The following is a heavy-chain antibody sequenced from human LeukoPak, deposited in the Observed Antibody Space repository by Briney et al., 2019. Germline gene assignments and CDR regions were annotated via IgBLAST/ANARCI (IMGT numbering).Heavy chain of an antibody. J-gene: IGHJ4*02. CDR3: ARDPAEADC. CDR1: GFTFSGYA. Sequence: GGSLRLSCAASGFTFSGYAMNWVRQATGKGLEWVSFINGGGNTFYADSVKGRFAISRDNAKNSLYLQMNGLRAEDTAVYYCARDPAEADCWGQGTLVTVSS. CDR2: INGGGNT. V-gene: IGHV3-21*06.